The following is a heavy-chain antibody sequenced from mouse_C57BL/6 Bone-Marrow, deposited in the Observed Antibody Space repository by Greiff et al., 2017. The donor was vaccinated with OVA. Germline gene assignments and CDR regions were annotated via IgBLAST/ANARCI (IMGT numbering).Heavy chain of an antibody. CDR2: IWWDDDK. Sequence: QVTLKESGPGILQPSQTLSLTCSFSGFSLSTFGMGVGWIRQPSGKGLEWLAHIWWDDDKYYNPALKSRLTITKDTSKNQVFLKIANVDTADTATDYWARKEDDGYSFDYGGQGTTLTGSS. CDR3: ARKEDDGYSFDY. D-gene: IGHD2-3*01. CDR1: GFSLSTFGMG. J-gene: IGHJ2*01. V-gene: IGHV8-8*01.